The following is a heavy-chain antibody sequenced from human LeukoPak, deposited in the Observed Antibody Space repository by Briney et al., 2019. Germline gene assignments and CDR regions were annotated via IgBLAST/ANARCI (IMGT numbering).Heavy chain of an antibody. CDR2: IYNSGSA. J-gene: IGHJ5*02. Sequence: SETLSLTCTVSRGFISGYYWSWIRQPPGKGPEWIGNIYNSGSANYNPSLKSRVTISVDTSKNQFSLKLTSVTAADTAVYYCARHVVVPAPMVDPWGQGTLVTVSS. V-gene: IGHV4-59*01. D-gene: IGHD2-2*01. CDR1: RGFISGYY. CDR3: ARHVVVPAPMVDP.